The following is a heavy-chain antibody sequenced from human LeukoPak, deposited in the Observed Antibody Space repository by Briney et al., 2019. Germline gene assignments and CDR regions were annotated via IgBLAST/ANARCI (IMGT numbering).Heavy chain of an antibody. CDR1: GGSISSSSYY. J-gene: IGHJ4*02. Sequence: SETLSLTCTVPGGSISSSSYYWGWIRQPPGKGLEWIGSIYYSGSTYYNPSLKSRVTISVDTSKNQFSLKLSSVTAADTAVYYCARGLWELHRPDPYYFDYWGQGTLVTVSS. D-gene: IGHD1-26*01. CDR2: IYYSGST. V-gene: IGHV4-39*07. CDR3: ARGLWELHRPDPYYFDY.